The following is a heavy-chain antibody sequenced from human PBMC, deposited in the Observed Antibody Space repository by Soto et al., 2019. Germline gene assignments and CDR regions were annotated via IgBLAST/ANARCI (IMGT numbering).Heavy chain of an antibody. CDR2: ISGSGGST. CDR1: GFTFSSYA. CDR3: AKANLRYFYWLSTYYYYYGMDV. D-gene: IGHD3-9*01. Sequence: GGSLRLSCAASGFTFSSYAMSWVRQAPGKGLEWVSAISGSGGSTYYADSVKGRFTIPRDNSKDTLYRQMNSLGAEDTAVYYCAKANLRYFYWLSTYYYYYGMDVLGQGTTVTVSS. V-gene: IGHV3-23*01. J-gene: IGHJ6*02.